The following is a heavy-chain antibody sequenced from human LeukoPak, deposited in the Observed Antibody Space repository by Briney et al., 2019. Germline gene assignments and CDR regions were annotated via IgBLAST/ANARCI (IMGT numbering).Heavy chain of an antibody. CDR3: ARGPHYYDSSGYYPAPFDY. J-gene: IGHJ4*02. CDR2: ISAYNGNT. D-gene: IGHD3-22*01. Sequence: GASVKVSCKASGYTFTSYGISWVRQAPGQGLEWMGWISAYNGNTNYAQKLQGRVTMTTDTSTSTAYMELRSLRSDDTAVYYCARGPHYYDSSGYYPAPFDYWGQGTLVTVSS. CDR1: GYTFTSYG. V-gene: IGHV1-18*01.